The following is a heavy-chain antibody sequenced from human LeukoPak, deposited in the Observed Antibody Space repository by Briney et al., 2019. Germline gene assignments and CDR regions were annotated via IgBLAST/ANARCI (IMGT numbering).Heavy chain of an antibody. CDR1: GFTFSSYD. D-gene: IGHD2-15*01. CDR3: AKSGGQ. CDR2: ISTGGGST. J-gene: IGHJ4*02. V-gene: IGHV3-23*01. Sequence: PGGSLRLSCAASGFTFSSYDMNWVRQAPGKGLEWVSTISTGGGSTYYADSVKGRFTISRDNSKSTLYLQINGLRGDDTAVYYCAKSGGQWGQGTLVTVSS.